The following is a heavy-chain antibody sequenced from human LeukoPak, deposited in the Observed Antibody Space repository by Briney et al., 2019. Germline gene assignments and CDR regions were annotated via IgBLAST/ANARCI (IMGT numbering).Heavy chain of an antibody. Sequence: PGGSLRLSCAASGFTFSSYEMNWVRQAPGKGLEWVSYISSSSSYIYYADSVKGRFTISRDNAKNSLYLQMNSLRAEDTAVYYCARGDYYDSSGYYYDSQPFDYWGQGTLVTVSS. CDR2: ISSSSSYI. CDR3: ARGDYYDSSGYYYDSQPFDY. D-gene: IGHD3-22*01. V-gene: IGHV3-21*05. CDR1: GFTFSSYE. J-gene: IGHJ4*02.